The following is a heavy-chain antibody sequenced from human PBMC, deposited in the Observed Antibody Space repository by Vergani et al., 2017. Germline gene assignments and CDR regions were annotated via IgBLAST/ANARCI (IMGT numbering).Heavy chain of an antibody. CDR1: GYSITSGYY. CDR3: VRTVALWFGETKYGGWFDP. CDR2: IYHTGSA. V-gene: IGHV4-38-2*01. J-gene: IGHJ5*02. Sequence: QVQLLESGPGLLKPSETLSLTCSVSGYSITSGYYWGWIRQPPGRGLEWIGSIYHTGSAYYNPSLKSRVTVSVDTSMNQVSLKLNSVTAADTAVYYCVRTVALWFGETKYGGWFDPGGQGTLVTVTS. D-gene: IGHD3-10*01.